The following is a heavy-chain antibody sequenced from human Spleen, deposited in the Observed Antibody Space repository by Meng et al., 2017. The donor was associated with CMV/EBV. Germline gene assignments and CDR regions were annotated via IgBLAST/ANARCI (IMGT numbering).Heavy chain of an antibody. CDR3: AKLPAAIRLDGFYGMVV. Sequence: GGSLRLSCAASGLNFSDYGMTWVRQAPGKGLEWVSVIYRGSKRAYYADAVKGRFTISRDDSRDTLYLQMTSLRGEDTAVYYCAKLPAAIRLDGFYGMVVWGQGTTVTVSS. D-gene: IGHD2-2*02. J-gene: IGHJ6*02. V-gene: IGHV3-23*03. CDR2: IYRGSKRA. CDR1: GLNFSDYG.